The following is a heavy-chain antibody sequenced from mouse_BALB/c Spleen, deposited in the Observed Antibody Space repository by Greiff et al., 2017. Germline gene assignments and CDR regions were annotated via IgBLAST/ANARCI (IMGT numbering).Heavy chain of an antibody. J-gene: IGHJ3*01. CDR1: GFTFSSFG. CDR2: ISSGSSTI. CDR3: ARGDLRGFAY. Sequence: DVKLVESGGGLVQPGGSRKLSCAASGFTFSSFGMHWVRQAPEKGLEWVAYISSGSSTIYYADTVKGRFTISRDNPKNTLFLQMTSLRSEDTAMYYCARGDLRGFAYWGQGTLVTVSA. V-gene: IGHV5-17*02. D-gene: IGHD2-12*01.